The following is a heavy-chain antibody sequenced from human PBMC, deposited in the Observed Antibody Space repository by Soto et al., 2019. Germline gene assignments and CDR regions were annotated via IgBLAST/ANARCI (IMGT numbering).Heavy chain of an antibody. CDR3: ARGYCSGGNCYSGMDV. J-gene: IGHJ6*02. CDR2: VIPISGTT. CDR1: GGTFSTHA. Sequence: SVKVSCKASGGTFSTHAIIWVRQAPGHGLEWMGGVIPISGTTYYTQKFQGRVTITADEPTSTAFMELSSLKSEDTAVFYCARGYCSGGNCYSGMDVWGQGTMVTVSS. D-gene: IGHD2-15*01. V-gene: IGHV1-69*13.